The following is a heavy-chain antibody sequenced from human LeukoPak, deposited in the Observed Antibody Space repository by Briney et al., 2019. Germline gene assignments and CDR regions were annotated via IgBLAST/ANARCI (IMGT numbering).Heavy chain of an antibody. CDR3: AKGHGYYYGSGSYSWFDP. V-gene: IGHV3-48*03. Sequence: GGSLRLSCAASGFTFSSYEMNWVRQAPGKGLEWVSYISSSGSTIYYADSVKGRFTMSRDNSKNTLYLQMNSLRAEDTAVYYCAKGHGYYYGSGSYSWFDPWGQGTLVTVSS. CDR1: GFTFSSYE. J-gene: IGHJ5*02. CDR2: ISSSGSTI. D-gene: IGHD3-10*01.